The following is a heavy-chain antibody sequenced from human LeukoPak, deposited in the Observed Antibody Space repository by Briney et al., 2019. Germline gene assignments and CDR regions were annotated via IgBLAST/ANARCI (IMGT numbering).Heavy chain of an antibody. Sequence: GGSLRLSCAASGFTLSNYNMHWVRQAPGKGLEWVSSISSSSSPIYYSDSVKGRFTISRDNAKNSLYVQMNSLRAEDTAVYYCARDRDYRDPIDCWGQGSLVAVSS. D-gene: IGHD4-17*01. CDR2: ISSSSSPI. CDR1: GFTLSNYN. CDR3: ARDRDYRDPIDC. V-gene: IGHV3-21*01. J-gene: IGHJ4*02.